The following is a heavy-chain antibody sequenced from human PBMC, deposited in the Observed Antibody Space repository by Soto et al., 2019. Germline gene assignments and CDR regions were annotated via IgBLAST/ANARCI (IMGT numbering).Heavy chain of an antibody. CDR2: INAGNGNT. CDR1: GYTFTSYA. CDR3: ARVNGITIFGVVNYYYYGMDV. J-gene: IGHJ6*02. D-gene: IGHD3-3*01. V-gene: IGHV1-3*01. Sequence: QVQLVQSGAEVKKPGASVKVSCKASGYTFTSYAMHWVRQAPGQRLEWMGWINAGNGNTKYSQKFQGRVIITRDTSASTAYMELSSLRSEDTAVYYCARVNGITIFGVVNYYYYGMDVWGQGTTVTVSS.